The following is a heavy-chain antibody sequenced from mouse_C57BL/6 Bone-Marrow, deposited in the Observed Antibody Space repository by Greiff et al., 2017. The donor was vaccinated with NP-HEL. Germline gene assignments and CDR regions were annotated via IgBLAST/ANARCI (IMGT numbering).Heavy chain of an antibody. CDR2: IYPGNSDT. Sequence: VQLQQSGTVLARPGASVKMSCKTSGYTFTSYWMHWVKQRPGQGLEWIGAIYPGNSDTSYNQKFKGKAKLTAVTSASTAYMELSSLTNEDSAVYYCTRRITTVVNYYAMDYWGQGTSVTVSS. J-gene: IGHJ4*01. CDR3: TRRITTVVNYYAMDY. CDR1: GYTFTSYW. V-gene: IGHV1-5*01. D-gene: IGHD1-1*01.